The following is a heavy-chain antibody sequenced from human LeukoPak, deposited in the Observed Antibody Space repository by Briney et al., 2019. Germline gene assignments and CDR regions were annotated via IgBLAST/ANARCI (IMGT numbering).Heavy chain of an antibody. V-gene: IGHV4-34*01. CDR3: ARGLRGYSGYDFYY. D-gene: IGHD5-12*01. CDR1: GGSFSGYY. Sequence: SETLSLTCGVYGGSFSGYYWSWLRQPPGKGLEWIGEINHSGSTNYNPSLKSRVTISVDTSKNQFSLKLSSVTAADTAVYYCARGLRGYSGYDFYYWGQGTLVTVSS. CDR2: INHSGST. J-gene: IGHJ4*02.